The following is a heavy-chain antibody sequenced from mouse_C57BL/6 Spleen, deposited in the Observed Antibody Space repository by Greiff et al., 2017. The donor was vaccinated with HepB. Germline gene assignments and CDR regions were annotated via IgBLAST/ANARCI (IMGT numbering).Heavy chain of an antibody. CDR3: ARDRGPITTVVATDYYAMDY. Sequence: EVKLQESEGGLVQPGSSMKLSCTASGFTFSDYYMAWVRQVPEKGLEWVANINYDGSSTYYLDSLKSRFIMSRDNAKNILYLQMSSLKSEDTATYYCARDRGPITTVVATDYYAMDYWGQGTSVTVSS. D-gene: IGHD1-1*01. CDR2: INYDGSST. V-gene: IGHV5-16*01. J-gene: IGHJ4*01. CDR1: GFTFSDYY.